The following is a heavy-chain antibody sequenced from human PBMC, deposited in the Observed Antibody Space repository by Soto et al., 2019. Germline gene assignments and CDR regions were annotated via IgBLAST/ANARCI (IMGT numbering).Heavy chain of an antibody. CDR1: GFTFGSYS. CDR3: ARDLRATLVATAMPYYMDV. V-gene: IGHV3-48*01. J-gene: IGHJ6*03. D-gene: IGHD2-21*02. CDR2: ILSSSGVI. Sequence: EVQLVESGGGLVQPGGSLRLSCAASGFTFGSYSMNWVRQAPGKGLEWVSFILSSSGVIYYADSVKGRFTISRDNTKNSLYFQKKSLRAEDTAVYYCARDLRATLVATAMPYYMDVWGKGTTVTVSS.